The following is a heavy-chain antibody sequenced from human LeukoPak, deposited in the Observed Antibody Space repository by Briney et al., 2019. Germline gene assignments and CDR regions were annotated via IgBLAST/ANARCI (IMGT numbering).Heavy chain of an antibody. D-gene: IGHD3-22*01. J-gene: IGHJ3*02. Sequence: GASVKVSCKASGYTFTDYYMHWVRQAPGQGLVWMGWIDPNSGGTNYAQKFQGRVTMTRDTSISTAYMELSRLRSDDTAMYYCAREYYDSGGRKYAFDIWGQGTMVTVSS. CDR3: AREYYDSGGRKYAFDI. CDR2: IDPNSGGT. V-gene: IGHV1-2*02. CDR1: GYTFTDYY.